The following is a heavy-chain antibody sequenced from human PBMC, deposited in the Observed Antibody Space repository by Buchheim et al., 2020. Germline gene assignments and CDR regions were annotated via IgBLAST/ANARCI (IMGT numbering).Heavy chain of an antibody. D-gene: IGHD6-19*01. J-gene: IGHJ5*02. CDR1: GFTFSSYD. CDR2: IGTAGDT. V-gene: IGHV3-13*01. Sequence: EVQLVESGGGLVQPGGSLRLSCAASGFTFSSYDMHWVCQATGKGLEWVSAIGTAGDTYYPGSVKGRFTISRENAKNSLYLQMNSLRAGDTAVYYCARGSYSSGWYGANWFDPWGQGTL. CDR3: ARGSYSSGWYGANWFDP.